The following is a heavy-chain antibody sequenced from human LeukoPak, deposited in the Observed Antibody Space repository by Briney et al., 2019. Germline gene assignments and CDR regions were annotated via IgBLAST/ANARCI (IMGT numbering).Heavy chain of an antibody. J-gene: IGHJ4*02. D-gene: IGHD4-23*01. CDR2: ISSSSSYI. V-gene: IGHV3-21*01. CDR3: ARLGGYFDY. Sequence: PGGSLRLSCAASGFTFDDYEMTWVRQAPGKGLEWVSSISSSSSYIYYADSVKGRFTVSRDNAKNSLYLQMNSLRAEDTAVYYCARLGGYFDYWGQGTLVTVSS. CDR1: GFTFDDYE.